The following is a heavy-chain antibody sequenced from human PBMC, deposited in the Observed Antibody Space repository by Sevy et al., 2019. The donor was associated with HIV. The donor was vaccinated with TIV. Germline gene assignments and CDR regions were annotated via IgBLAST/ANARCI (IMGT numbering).Heavy chain of an antibody. J-gene: IGHJ4*02. Sequence: GGSLRLSCAASGFTFSSYEMNWVRQAPGKGLEWVSYISNSGSTINYSDSVKGRFPISRDNAKNSLYLQMNSLRVEDTAVYYCARDLPPSATTVAHFDYWGRGTLVTVSS. V-gene: IGHV3-48*03. CDR1: GFTFSSYE. CDR2: ISNSGSTI. D-gene: IGHD4-17*01. CDR3: ARDLPPSATTVAHFDY.